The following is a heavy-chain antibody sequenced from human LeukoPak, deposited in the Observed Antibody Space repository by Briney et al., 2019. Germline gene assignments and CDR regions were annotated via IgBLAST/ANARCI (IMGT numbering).Heavy chain of an antibody. Sequence: GRSLRLSCAASGFTFSSYGMHWVRQAPGKGLEWVAVISYDGSNKYYADSVRGRFTISRDNSKNTLYLQMNSLRAEDSAVYYCAKRSSPSRNFDYWGQGTLVTVSS. D-gene: IGHD2-2*01. CDR3: AKRSSPSRNFDY. V-gene: IGHV3-30*18. CDR2: ISYDGSNK. J-gene: IGHJ4*02. CDR1: GFTFSSYG.